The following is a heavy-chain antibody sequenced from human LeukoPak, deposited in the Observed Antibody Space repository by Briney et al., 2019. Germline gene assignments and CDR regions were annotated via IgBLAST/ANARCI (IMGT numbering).Heavy chain of an antibody. CDR3: ATGLYYYGSGSYYH. D-gene: IGHD3-10*01. V-gene: IGHV1-24*01. Sequence: ASVKVSCKVSGYTLSELSMHWVRQAPGKGLEWMGGFDREDGETIYAQKFQGRVTMTEDTSTDTAYMELSSLRSEDAAVYYCATGLYYYGSGSYYHWGQGTLVTVSS. CDR2: FDREDGET. CDR1: GYTLSELS. J-gene: IGHJ5*02.